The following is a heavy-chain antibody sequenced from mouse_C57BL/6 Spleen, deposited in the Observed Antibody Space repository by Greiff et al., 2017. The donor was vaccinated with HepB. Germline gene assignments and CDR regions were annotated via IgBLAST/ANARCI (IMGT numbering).Heavy chain of an antibody. Sequence: VQRVESGPGLVAPSQSLSITCTVSGFSFTSYAISWVRQLPGKGLEWLGVIWTGGSTNYNSALKSRLSINKDNSKSQVFLKMSSLQTDNTAKYCCTRYDYDQYYAMDYWGQGTSVTVSS. D-gene: IGHD2-4*01. V-gene: IGHV2-9-1*01. CDR2: IWTGGST. J-gene: IGHJ4*01. CDR1: GFSFTSYA. CDR3: TRYDYDQYYAMDY.